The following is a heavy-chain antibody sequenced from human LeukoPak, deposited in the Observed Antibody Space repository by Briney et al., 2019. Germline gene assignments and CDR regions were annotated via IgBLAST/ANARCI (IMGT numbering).Heavy chain of an antibody. CDR3: WGGGWKKPFDY. J-gene: IGHJ4*02. CDR2: IIPIFGTA. V-gene: IGHV1-69*13. Sequence: SVKVSCKASGYTFTSYGISWVRQAPGQGLEWMGGIIPIFGTANYAQKFQGRVTITADESTSTAYMELSSLRSEDTAVYYCWGGGWKKPFDYWGQGTLVTVSS. D-gene: IGHD2-21*01. CDR1: GYTFTSYG.